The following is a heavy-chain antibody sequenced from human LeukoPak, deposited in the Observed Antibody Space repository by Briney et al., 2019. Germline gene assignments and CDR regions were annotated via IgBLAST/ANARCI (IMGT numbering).Heavy chain of an antibody. CDR1: GFTFSSYG. Sequence: PGGSLRLSCAASGFTFSSYGMHWVRQAPGKGLEWVAFIRYDGSNKYYADSVKGRFTISRDNSKNTLYLQMNSLRAEDTAVYYCAKEGRYSSGWYRTGATEYFQHWGQGTLVTVSS. CDR3: AKEGRYSSGWYRTGATEYFQH. V-gene: IGHV3-30*02. D-gene: IGHD6-13*01. J-gene: IGHJ1*01. CDR2: IRYDGSNK.